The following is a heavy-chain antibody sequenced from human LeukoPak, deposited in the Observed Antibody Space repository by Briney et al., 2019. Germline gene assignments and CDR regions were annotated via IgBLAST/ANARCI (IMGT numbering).Heavy chain of an antibody. V-gene: IGHV3-53*04. CDR2: IYTDGST. CDR3: ATGYSGYRRSYYYGMDV. D-gene: IGHD5-12*01. J-gene: IGHJ6*02. Sequence: PGGSPRLSCAASGFTVSSNYMTWVRQAPGKGLEWVSLIYTDGSTYYADSVKGRFTISRHNSKNTLYIQMNSLGADDTAVYYCATGYSGYRRSYYYGMDVWGQGTTVTVSS. CDR1: GFTVSSNY.